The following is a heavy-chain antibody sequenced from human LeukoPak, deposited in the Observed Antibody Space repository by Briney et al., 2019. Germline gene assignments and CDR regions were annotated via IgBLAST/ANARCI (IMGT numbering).Heavy chain of an antibody. D-gene: IGHD3-10*01. J-gene: IGHJ4*02. Sequence: GGSLRLSCVASGFTFSSYSMNWVRQAPGKGLEWVSYIRSSGNIIYYADSVKGRFTISRDNAKNSLYLQMNSLRAEDTAVYYCARDPSALDYWGQGTLVTVSS. CDR2: IRSSGNII. V-gene: IGHV3-48*01. CDR1: GFTFSSYS. CDR3: ARDPSALDY.